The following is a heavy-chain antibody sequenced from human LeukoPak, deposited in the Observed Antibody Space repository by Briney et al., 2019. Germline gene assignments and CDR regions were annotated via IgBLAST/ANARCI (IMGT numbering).Heavy chain of an antibody. D-gene: IGHD3-9*01. CDR2: IFYSGST. CDR1: GGSISTYY. J-gene: IGHJ4*02. Sequence: SGTLSLTCTVSGGSISTYYWSWLRQPPGKRLEWIGYIFYSGSTNYNPSLRGRVTISVDTSKNQFSLKLTSVTAADTAVYYFSRRGDILTGYYRRRTIYFDYWGQGTLVTVSS. V-gene: IGHV4-59*12. CDR3: SRRGDILTGYYRRRTIYFDY.